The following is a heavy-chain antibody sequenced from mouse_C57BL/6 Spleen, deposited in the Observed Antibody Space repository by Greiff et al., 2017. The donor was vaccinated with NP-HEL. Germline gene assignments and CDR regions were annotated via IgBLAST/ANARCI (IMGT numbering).Heavy chain of an antibody. Sequence: EVQLVESGAELVRPGASVKLSCTASGFNIKDDYMHWVKQRPEQGLEWIGWIDPENGDTEYASKFQGKATITADTSSNTAYLQLSSLTSEDTAVYYCTINGYYDYWGQGTTLTVSS. CDR3: TINGYYDY. J-gene: IGHJ2*01. D-gene: IGHD2-3*01. CDR1: GFNIKDDY. V-gene: IGHV14-4*01. CDR2: IDPENGDT.